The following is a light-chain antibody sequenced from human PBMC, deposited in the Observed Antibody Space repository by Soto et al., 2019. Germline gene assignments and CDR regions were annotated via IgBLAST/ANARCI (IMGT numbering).Light chain of an antibody. V-gene: IGKV3-20*01. CDR3: QQYGSSSSIT. CDR1: QSVSSSY. Sequence: EIVLTQSPGTLSLSPGDIATLSCRASQSVSSSYLAWYQQKPGQAPRLLIYGASSRATGIPDRFSGSGSGTDFTLTISRLEPEDFAVYYCQQYGSSSSITLGQGTRLEIK. J-gene: IGKJ5*01. CDR2: GAS.